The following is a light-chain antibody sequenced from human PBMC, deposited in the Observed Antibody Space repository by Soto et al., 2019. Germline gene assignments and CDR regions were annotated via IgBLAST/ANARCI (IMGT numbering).Light chain of an antibody. CDR1: QTFSFY. CDR2: ATS. CDR3: QQTYSIPYT. V-gene: IGKV1-39*01. Sequence: DIQMTQSPSSLSASVGDRVTITCRASQTFSFYLNWYQHKPGKAPKLLIYATSSLQSGVPSRYSGSRSGTDFTLSIISLQPEDFATYYCQQTYSIPYTFGQGTKLDIK. J-gene: IGKJ2*01.